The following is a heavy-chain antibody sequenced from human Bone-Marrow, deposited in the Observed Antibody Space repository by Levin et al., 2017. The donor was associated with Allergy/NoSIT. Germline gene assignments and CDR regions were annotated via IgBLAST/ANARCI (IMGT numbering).Heavy chain of an antibody. V-gene: IGHV3-48*02. D-gene: IGHD6-19*01. CDR1: GFTFYSYS. CDR2: ISSASDTK. J-gene: IGHJ6*02. Sequence: PGGSLRLSCAASGFTFYSYSMAWVRQAPGKGLEWISYISSASDTKYYADSVKGRFTISRDNAKNSLFLQMDGLRHEDTALYYCERRAVDFCYYALDVWGLGATVAVS. CDR3: ERRAVDFCYYALDV.